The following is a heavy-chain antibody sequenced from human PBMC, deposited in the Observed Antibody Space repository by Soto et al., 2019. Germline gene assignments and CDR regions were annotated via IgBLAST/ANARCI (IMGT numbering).Heavy chain of an antibody. D-gene: IGHD2-15*01. CDR1: GYTFPSYA. V-gene: IGHV1-3*01. Sequence: ASVQGSCKASGYTFPSYAMHWVRQAPGQRLEWMGWINAGNGNTKYSQKFQGRVTITRDTSASTAYMELSSLRSEDTAVYYCARDPRYCSGGSCYSPPWYQDYWGQGTLVTVSS. CDR2: INAGNGNT. CDR3: ARDPRYCSGGSCYSPPWYQDY. J-gene: IGHJ4*02.